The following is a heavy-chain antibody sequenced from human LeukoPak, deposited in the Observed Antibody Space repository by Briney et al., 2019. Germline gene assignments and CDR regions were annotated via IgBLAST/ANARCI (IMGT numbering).Heavy chain of an antibody. J-gene: IGHJ4*02. D-gene: IGHD6-19*01. V-gene: IGHV3-30*02. CDR2: IRNDGSDK. Sequence: GGSLRLSCVTSGFIFSSSDMHWVRQAPGKGLEWVAFIRNDGSDKYYVDSVEGRFAISRDNSKNTVYLHMNSLRADDTAVYYCVKDRKQWLVYFDDWGQGTLVTVSS. CDR3: VKDRKQWLVYFDD. CDR1: GFIFSSSD.